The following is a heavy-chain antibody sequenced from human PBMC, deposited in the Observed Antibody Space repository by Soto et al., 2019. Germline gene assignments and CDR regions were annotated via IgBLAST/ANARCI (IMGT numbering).Heavy chain of an antibody. CDR3: SRKGVGYTTYYFDY. J-gene: IGHJ4*02. D-gene: IGHD1-26*01. CDR1: GLTFGDDDDYS. V-gene: IGHV3-49*05. Sequence: EVQLVESGGGLVTPGRSLRLSCTDSGLTFGDDDDYSMSWFRQAPGKGLEWVGFIRGSVYGGTAEYAASVKGRFTISRDYSKSIVYLQMNSLITEDTAVYYCSRKGVGYTTYYFDYWGQGALVTVSS. CDR2: IRGSVYGGTA.